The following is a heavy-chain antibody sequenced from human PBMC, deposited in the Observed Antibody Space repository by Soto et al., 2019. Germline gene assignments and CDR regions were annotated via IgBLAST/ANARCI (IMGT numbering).Heavy chain of an antibody. CDR1: GGSISSGGYY. J-gene: IGHJ5*02. CDR2: IYYSGST. CDR3: ARENQYQLLPGLSFDP. V-gene: IGHV4-31*03. D-gene: IGHD2-2*01. Sequence: QVQLQESGPGLVKPSQTLSLTCTVSGGSISSGGYYWSWIRQHPGKGLEWIGYIYYSGSTYYNPSLKSRVTIAVDTSKNQFSLKLSSVTAADTAVYYCARENQYQLLPGLSFDPWGQGTLVTVSS.